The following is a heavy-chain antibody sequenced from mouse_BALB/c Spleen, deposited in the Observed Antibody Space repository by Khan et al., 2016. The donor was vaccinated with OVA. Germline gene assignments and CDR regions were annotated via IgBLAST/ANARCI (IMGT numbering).Heavy chain of an antibody. Sequence: QVQLQQSGAELVKPGASVKLSCKASGYTFPSYDINWVRQRPEQGLEWIGWMFPGDGSTKYNENFKGKATLTTDKSSSTAYMQLSRLTSEDSGAYFCARGGYGGFAYWGQGTLVTVSA. D-gene: IGHD2-14*01. V-gene: IGHV1-85*01. CDR2: MFPGDGST. J-gene: IGHJ3*01. CDR1: GYTFPSYD. CDR3: ARGGYGGFAY.